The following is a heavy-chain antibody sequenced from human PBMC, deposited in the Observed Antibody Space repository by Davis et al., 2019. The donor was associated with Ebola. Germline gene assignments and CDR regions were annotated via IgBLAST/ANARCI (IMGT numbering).Heavy chain of an antibody. CDR2: ISAFSGNT. CDR3: ARRDYGDYGAF. D-gene: IGHD4-17*01. J-gene: IGHJ4*02. CDR1: GYTFTSYG. V-gene: IGHV1-18*01. Sequence: AASVKVSCKASGYTFTSYGISWVRQAPRQGLEWMGWISAFSGNTNYAQKLQGRVTMTTDTSTSTAYMELRSLRSDDTAVYYWARRDYGDYGAFWCQGTLVTVSS.